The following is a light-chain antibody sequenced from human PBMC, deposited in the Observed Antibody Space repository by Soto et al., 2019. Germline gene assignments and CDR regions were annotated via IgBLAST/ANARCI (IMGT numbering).Light chain of an antibody. CDR1: QGIAPY. J-gene: IGKJ4*01. Sequence: DVQMTQSPSSLSAFVGDRVTITCRASQGIAPYLAWFQQKPRKVPKLLIYATSTLQSGVPSRFSGSGSGTDFTLTINILQPEDVGTYYCQKDNSAPLTFGGGTKVEIK. V-gene: IGKV1-27*01. CDR3: QKDNSAPLT. CDR2: ATS.